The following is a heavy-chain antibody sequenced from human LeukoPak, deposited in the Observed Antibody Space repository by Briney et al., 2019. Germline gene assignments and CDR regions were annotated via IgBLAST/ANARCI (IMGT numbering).Heavy chain of an antibody. V-gene: IGHV4-59*01. Sequence: SETLSPTCTVSGDSMNDYYWTWIRQPPGKGLEWIGYVHYSGSTNYNPSLKSRVTISLDTSKNQFSLKLSPVTAADTAVYYCARDRYCSGGVCYSGRFDPWGQGTLVIVSS. CDR1: GDSMNDYY. J-gene: IGHJ5*02. D-gene: IGHD2-15*01. CDR3: ARDRYCSGGVCYSGRFDP. CDR2: VHYSGST.